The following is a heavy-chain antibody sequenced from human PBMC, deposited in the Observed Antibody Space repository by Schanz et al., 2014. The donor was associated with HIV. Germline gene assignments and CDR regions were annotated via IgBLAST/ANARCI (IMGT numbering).Heavy chain of an antibody. CDR2: ISGSVGST. CDR1: GFTFSDCY. CDR3: AKMEMAIVRWYYGMDV. J-gene: IGHJ6*02. Sequence: VQLVESGGGLVKPGGSLRLSCAASGFTFSDCYMSWVRQAPGKGLEWVSSISGSVGSTYYADSVKGRFTISRDNSKNTLYLQMNTLRAEDTAVYYCAKMEMAIVRWYYGMDVWGQGTTVTVS. V-gene: IGHV3-23*04. D-gene: IGHD3-16*02.